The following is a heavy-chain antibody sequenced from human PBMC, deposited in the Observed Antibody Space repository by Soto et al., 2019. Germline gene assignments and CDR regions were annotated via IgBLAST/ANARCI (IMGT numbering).Heavy chain of an antibody. Sequence: HLQLQESGPGLVKPSETLSLTCTVSGDSISSSSYHWGWIRQPPGKGPEWIGSIYHSGSTYLNPSLKSPVTISVDTSKNQFSLKLSSVTAADTAVYYCAREYDSSGYYGWFDPWGQGTLVTVSS. V-gene: IGHV4-39*01. D-gene: IGHD3-22*01. J-gene: IGHJ5*02. CDR2: IYHSGST. CDR3: AREYDSSGYYGWFDP. CDR1: GDSISSSSYH.